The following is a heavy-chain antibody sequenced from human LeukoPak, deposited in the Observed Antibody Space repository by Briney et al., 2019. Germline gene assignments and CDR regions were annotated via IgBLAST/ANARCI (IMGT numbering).Heavy chain of an antibody. J-gene: IGHJ4*02. Sequence: PGRSLRLSCAASGFTFSSYGMHWVRQAPGKGLEWVAVISYDGSNKYYADSVKGRFTISRDNSKNTLYLQMNSLRAEDTAVYYCARMTTANPDYWGQGTLVTVSS. CDR3: ARMTTANPDY. D-gene: IGHD2-21*02. CDR2: ISYDGSNK. CDR1: GFTFSSYG. V-gene: IGHV3-30*03.